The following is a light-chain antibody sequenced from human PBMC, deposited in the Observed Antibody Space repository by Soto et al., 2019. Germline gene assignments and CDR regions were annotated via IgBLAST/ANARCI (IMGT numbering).Light chain of an antibody. V-gene: IGLV2-14*01. CDR3: SSYTSSSIL. CDR1: SSDVGGCNC. Sequence: QSALTQPASVSGSPGQSITISCTGTSSDVGGCNCVSWYQQHPGKAPKLMIYDVSNRPSGVCNRFSGSKSGNTASLTISGLQAEDEADYYCSSYTSSSILFGGGTKLTVL. J-gene: IGLJ2*01. CDR2: DVS.